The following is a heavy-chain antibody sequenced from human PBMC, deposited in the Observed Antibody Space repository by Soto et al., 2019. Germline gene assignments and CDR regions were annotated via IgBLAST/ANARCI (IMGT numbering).Heavy chain of an antibody. D-gene: IGHD3-16*01. CDR2: IAYDGSNK. CDR1: GFTFSTYP. J-gene: IGHJ4*02. CDR3: ARAGGSY. Sequence: QVQLVESGGGVVQPGTSLRLSCAASGFTFSTYPMHWVRQAPGKGLEWVAVIAYDGSNKYYADSVQGRFTISRDNSKNTLYLQMNSLRDEDTAVYSCARAGGSYWGQGTQVIVSS. V-gene: IGHV3-30*04.